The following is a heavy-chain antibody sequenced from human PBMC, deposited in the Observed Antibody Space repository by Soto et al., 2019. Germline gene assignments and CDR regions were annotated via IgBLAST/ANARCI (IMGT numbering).Heavy chain of an antibody. CDR2: ITGSGSDT. J-gene: IGHJ4*02. CDR1: GFTFNNYA. CDR3: AKLGSSSWSPHYYFDY. Sequence: GGSLRLSCAASGFTFNNYAMGWVRQAPGKGLEWVSAITGSGSDTYYVDSVKGRFTISRDNSKNTLYLQMNSLRIEDTAVFYCAKLGSSSWSPHYYFDYWGQGTLVTVSS. D-gene: IGHD2-2*01. V-gene: IGHV3-23*01.